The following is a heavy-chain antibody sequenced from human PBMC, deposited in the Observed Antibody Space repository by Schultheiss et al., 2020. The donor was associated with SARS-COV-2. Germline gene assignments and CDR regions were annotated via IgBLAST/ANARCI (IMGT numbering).Heavy chain of an antibody. CDR3: ARPSHQGYCSGGSCSLAFDY. CDR2: ISAYNGNT. D-gene: IGHD2-15*01. J-gene: IGHJ4*02. Sequence: ASVKVSCKASGYTFTSYGISWVRQAPGQGLEWMGWISAYNGNTNYAQKLQGRVTMTTDTSTSTAYMELRSLRSDDTAVYYCARPSHQGYCSGGSCSLAFDYWGQGTLVTVSS. V-gene: IGHV1-18*04. CDR1: GYTFTSYG.